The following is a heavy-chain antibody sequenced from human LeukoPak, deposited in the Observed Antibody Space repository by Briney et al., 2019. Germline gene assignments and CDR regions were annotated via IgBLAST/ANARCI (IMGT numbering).Heavy chain of an antibody. D-gene: IGHD3-10*01. J-gene: IGHJ6*02. CDR2: IRYDGSNK. Sequence: GGSLRLSCAASGFTFSSYGMHWVRQAPGKGLEWVAFIRYDGSNKYYADSVKGRFTISRDNSKNTLYLQMNSLRAEDTAAYYCAKDHVWFGELGSYYYGMDVWGQGTTVTVSS. CDR3: AKDHVWFGELGSYYYGMDV. CDR1: GFTFSSYG. V-gene: IGHV3-30*02.